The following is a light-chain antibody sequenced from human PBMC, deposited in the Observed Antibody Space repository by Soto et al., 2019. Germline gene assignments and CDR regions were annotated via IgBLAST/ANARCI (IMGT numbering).Light chain of an antibody. J-gene: IGKJ4*01. CDR3: QQRSNWPPLT. CDR1: QSISND. V-gene: IGKV3-11*01. Sequence: EIVLTQSPATLSLSPGERATLSCRASQSISNDLVWYQQKPGQAPRLLIYDASNRATGIPDRFSGSGSGTDFTLTISSLEPEDFAIYYCQQRSNWPPLTFGGGTKVEIK. CDR2: DAS.